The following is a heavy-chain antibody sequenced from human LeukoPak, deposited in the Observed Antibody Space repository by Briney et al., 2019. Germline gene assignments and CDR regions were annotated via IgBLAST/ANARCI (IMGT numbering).Heavy chain of an antibody. V-gene: IGHV3-30*02. Sequence: GGSLRLSCAASGFTFSSYGMHWVRQAPGKGLEWVAFIRYDGSNKYYADSVKGRFTISRDNSKNTLYLQMNSLRAEDTAVYYCAKAPREVRASSHYYFDYWGQGTLVTVSS. CDR3: AKAPREVRASSHYYFDY. CDR2: IRYDGSNK. J-gene: IGHJ4*02. D-gene: IGHD3-10*01. CDR1: GFTFSSYG.